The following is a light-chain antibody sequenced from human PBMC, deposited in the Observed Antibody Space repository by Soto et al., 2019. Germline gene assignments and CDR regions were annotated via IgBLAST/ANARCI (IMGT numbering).Light chain of an antibody. CDR3: LQDYTYFTWT. J-gene: IGKJ1*01. V-gene: IGKV1-5*03. CDR1: QSISSW. CDR2: KTS. Sequence: DIQMTQSPSTLSASVGDRVTITCRASQSISSWVAWYQQKPGKAPKLLIYKTSNLDSGVPSRFSGSGSGTEFSLTISSLQPEDFATYYCLQDYTYFTWTFGQGTKVDIK.